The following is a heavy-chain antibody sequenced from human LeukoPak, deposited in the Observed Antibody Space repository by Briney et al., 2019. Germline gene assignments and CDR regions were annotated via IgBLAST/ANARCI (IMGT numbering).Heavy chain of an antibody. J-gene: IGHJ4*02. CDR2: ISSSGSTI. V-gene: IGHV3-48*03. Sequence: GGSQRLCCATSGLTFSSYDMNWVPHAPGWGLEWVSYISSSGSTIYYADSVKGRFTISRDNDKNSLYLQMNSLRAEDTAVYYCASSSSWYDYWGQGTLVTVSS. CDR1: GLTFSSYD. CDR3: ASSSSWYDY. D-gene: IGHD6-13*01.